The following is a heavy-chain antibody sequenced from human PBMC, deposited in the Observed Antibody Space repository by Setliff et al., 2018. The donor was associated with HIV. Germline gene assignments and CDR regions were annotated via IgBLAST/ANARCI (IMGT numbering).Heavy chain of an antibody. Sequence: PSETLSLTCTVSGGSISSGAYYWSWIRQHPGKGLEWIGYIYYSGSTYYNPSLKSRVTISVDTSKNQFSLKLNSVTAADTAVYYCARSGSDGSGNYYNWEYLQHWGQGTLVTVSS. D-gene: IGHD3-10*01. CDR1: GGSISSGAYY. CDR2: IYYSGST. J-gene: IGHJ1*01. V-gene: IGHV4-31*03. CDR3: ARSGSDGSGNYYNWEYLQH.